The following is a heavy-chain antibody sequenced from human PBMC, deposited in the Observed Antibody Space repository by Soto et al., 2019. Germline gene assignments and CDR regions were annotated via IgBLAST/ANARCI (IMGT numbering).Heavy chain of an antibody. V-gene: IGHV4-31*03. CDR3: ARWRQAPLAHFDY. D-gene: IGHD6-25*01. J-gene: IGHJ4*02. CDR1: GGSISSGNNF. Sequence: SETLSLSCTVSGGSISSGNNFWGWIRQHPGKVLEWLRYIYYRGSSWNNPSLKSRVDISVDTSENQFFLKLKSVTAADTAVYYCARWRQAPLAHFDYWGQGSLDTVSS. CDR2: IYYRGSS.